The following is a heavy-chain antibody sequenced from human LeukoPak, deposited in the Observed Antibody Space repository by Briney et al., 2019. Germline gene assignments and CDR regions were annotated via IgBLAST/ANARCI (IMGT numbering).Heavy chain of an antibody. CDR3: ATHPLTGTTVVY. D-gene: IGHD1-7*01. Sequence: GGSLRLSCAASGFTFSSYGMHWVRQAPGKGLEWVAFIRYDGSNKYYADSVKGRFTISRDNSKNTLYLQMNSLRSEDTAVYYCATHPLTGTTVVYWGQGTLVTVSS. CDR2: IRYDGSNK. V-gene: IGHV3-30*02. CDR1: GFTFSSYG. J-gene: IGHJ4*02.